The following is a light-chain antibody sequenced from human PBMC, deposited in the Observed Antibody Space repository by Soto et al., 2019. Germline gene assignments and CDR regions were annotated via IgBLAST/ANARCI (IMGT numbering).Light chain of an antibody. CDR1: QSVSSS. CDR3: QQRINWPT. CDR2: DAS. V-gene: IGKV3-11*01. Sequence: EIVLTQSRAPLSLSRAERATLSFSASQSVSSSLAWSQKKPGQAHRLLIYDASNRATGIPARFSGSGSGTDFTLTIRSLEPEDFAVYYCQQRINWPTFGQGARLEIK. J-gene: IGKJ5*01.